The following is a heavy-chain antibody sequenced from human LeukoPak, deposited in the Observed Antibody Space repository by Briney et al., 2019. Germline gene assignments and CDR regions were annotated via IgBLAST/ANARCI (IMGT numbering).Heavy chain of an antibody. CDR2: TSSSSSYK. J-gene: IGHJ4*02. CDR1: GFTFSSYS. V-gene: IGHV3-21*04. Sequence: GGSLRLSCAASGFTFSSYSMKWVRQAPGKGREWVSSTSSSSSYKYYADSVRGRFTISRDNSRNTLYLQMNSLRGEDTAIYYCARRKGDCRTTSCTDYWGLGTLVTVSS. D-gene: IGHD2-2*01. CDR3: ARRKGDCRTTSCTDY.